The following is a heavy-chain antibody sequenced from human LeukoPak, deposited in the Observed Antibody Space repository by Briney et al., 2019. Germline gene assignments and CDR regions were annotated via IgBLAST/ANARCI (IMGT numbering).Heavy chain of an antibody. Sequence: GSLRLSCAPSVVTFFEYAMSWVREAPRKGLEWGSGISNSGGSTNYADSVKGRFTISRDNSRNTLYLQMNTLMAEDTAVYYCAKATIGTLITPGRLDYWGQGTLVTVSS. D-gene: IGHD4-23*01. CDR1: VVTFFEYA. V-gene: IGHV3-23*01. CDR3: AKATIGTLITPGRLDY. J-gene: IGHJ4*02. CDR2: ISNSGGST.